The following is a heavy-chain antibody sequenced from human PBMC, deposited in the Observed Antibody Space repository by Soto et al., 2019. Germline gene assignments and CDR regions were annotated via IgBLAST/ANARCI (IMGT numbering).Heavy chain of an antibody. J-gene: IGHJ5*02. V-gene: IGHV1-3*01. Sequence: ASVKVSCKASGYTLTSYAMHWVRQAPGQRLEWMGWINAGNGNTKYSQKFQGRVTITRDTSASTAYMELSSLRSEDTAVYYCARGGGWYAWFDPWGQGTLVTVS. CDR3: ARGGGWYAWFDP. CDR2: INAGNGNT. D-gene: IGHD6-19*01. CDR1: GYTLTSYA.